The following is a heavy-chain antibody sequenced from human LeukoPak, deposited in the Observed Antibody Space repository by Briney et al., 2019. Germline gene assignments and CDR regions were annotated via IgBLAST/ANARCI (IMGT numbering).Heavy chain of an antibody. D-gene: IGHD3-10*01. J-gene: IGHJ6*03. CDR3: ARLLWFGELSFDYYYYMDV. CDR1: GYTFTSYT. CDR2: INTGNGNT. V-gene: IGHV1-3*03. Sequence: ASVKVSCKASGYTFTSYTIHWVRQAPGQRLEWMGWINTGNGNTKYSQEFQGRVTITRDTSASTAYMELSSLRSEDMAVYYCARLLWFGELSFDYYYYMDVWGKGTTVTISS.